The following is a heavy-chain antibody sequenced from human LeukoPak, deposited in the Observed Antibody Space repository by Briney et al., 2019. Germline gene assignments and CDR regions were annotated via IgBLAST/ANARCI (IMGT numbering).Heavy chain of an antibody. V-gene: IGHV4-4*02. CDR2: IYYSGST. D-gene: IGHD6-19*01. J-gene: IGHJ4*02. Sequence: SGTLSLTCAVSGGSISSSNWWSWVRQPPGKGLEWIGYIYYSGSTNYNPSLKSRVTISVDTSKNQFSLKLSSVTAADTAVYYCARHGSGWYADFDYWGQGTLVTVSS. CDR1: GGSISSSNW. CDR3: ARHGSGWYADFDY.